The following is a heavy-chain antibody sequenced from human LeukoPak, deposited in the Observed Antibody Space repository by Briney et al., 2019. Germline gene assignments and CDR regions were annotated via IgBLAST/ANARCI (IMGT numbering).Heavy chain of an antibody. CDR2: IVVGSGNT. CDR3: AGYCSSTSCRLIDY. CDR1: GFTFTSSA. Sequence: SVKVSCKASGFTFTSSAVQWVRQARGQRLEWIGWIVVGSGNTNYAQKFQERVTITRDMSTSTAYMELSSLRSEDTAVYYCAGYCSSTSCRLIDYWGQGTLVTVSS. D-gene: IGHD2-2*01. J-gene: IGHJ4*02. V-gene: IGHV1-58*01.